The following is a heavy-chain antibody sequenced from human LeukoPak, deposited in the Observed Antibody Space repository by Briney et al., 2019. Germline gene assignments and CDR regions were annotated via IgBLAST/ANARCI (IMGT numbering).Heavy chain of an antibody. CDR3: ARRIPDWGYSLDY. CDR1: GYTFTGYY. Sequence: ASVKVSCKASGYTFTGYYMHWVRQAPGQGLEWMGWINPNSGGTNYAQKFQGRVTMTRDTSISTAYMELSRLRSDDTAVYYCARRIPDWGYSLDYWGQGTLVTVSS. D-gene: IGHD2-15*01. V-gene: IGHV1-2*02. CDR2: INPNSGGT. J-gene: IGHJ4*02.